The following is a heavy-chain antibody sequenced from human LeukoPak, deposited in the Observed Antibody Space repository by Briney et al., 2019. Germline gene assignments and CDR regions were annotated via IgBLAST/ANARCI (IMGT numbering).Heavy chain of an antibody. V-gene: IGHV1-2*02. CDR3: ARATDISSWYLAY. CDR2: LSPNSGDT. J-gene: IGHJ4*02. Sequence: GASVKVSCKASGYTFTGYYMHWVRQAPGQELEWMGWLSPNSGDTKFAQKFQDRVTMTRDTSISTAYMELSRLRSDDTAVYYCARATDISSWYLAYWGQGTLVTVSS. CDR1: GYTFTGYY. D-gene: IGHD6-13*01.